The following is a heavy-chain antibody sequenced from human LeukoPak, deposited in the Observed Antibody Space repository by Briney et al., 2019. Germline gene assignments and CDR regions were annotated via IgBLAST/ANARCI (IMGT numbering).Heavy chain of an antibody. D-gene: IGHD5-12*01. CDR1: GGSIRSYY. V-gene: IGHV4-4*07. J-gene: IGHJ6*02. Sequence: SETLSLTCTVSGGSIRSYYWTWIRQPARKGLEWMGHIYTSGNTNYNPSLKSRVTMSVDTSKNQFSLKLSSVTAADTAVYYCAGPIRGYSGYDSVDYYGMDVWGQGTTVTVSS. CDR3: AGPIRGYSGYDSVDYYGMDV. CDR2: IYTSGNT.